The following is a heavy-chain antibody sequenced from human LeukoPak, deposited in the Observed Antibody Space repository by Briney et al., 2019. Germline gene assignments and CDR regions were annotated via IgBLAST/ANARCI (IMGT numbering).Heavy chain of an antibody. CDR2: IIPILGIA. V-gene: IGHV1-69*04. CDR3: ARDEGTTVTYYYYGMDV. Sequence: ASVKVSCKSSGGTFSSYAISWVRQAPGQGLECMGRIIPILGIANYAQKFQGRVTITADKSTSTAYMELSSLRSEDTAVYYCARDEGTTVTYYYYGMDVWGQGTTVTVSS. D-gene: IGHD4-11*01. J-gene: IGHJ6*02. CDR1: GGTFSSYA.